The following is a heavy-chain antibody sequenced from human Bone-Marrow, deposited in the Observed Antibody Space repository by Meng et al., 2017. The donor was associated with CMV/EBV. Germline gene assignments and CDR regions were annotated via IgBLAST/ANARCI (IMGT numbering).Heavy chain of an antibody. CDR1: GYTFTGYY. CDR2: INPNSGGT. V-gene: IGHV1-2*02. J-gene: IGHJ6*02. D-gene: IGHD3-3*01. CDR3: ARSRGFTIFGVVIPPAYYGMDV. Sequence: ASVKVSCKASGYTFTGYYMHWVRQAPGQGLEWMGWINPNSGGTNYAQKFQGRVTITTDESTSTAYMELSSLRSEDTAVYYCARSRGFTIFGVVIPPAYYGMDVWGQGTTVTVSS.